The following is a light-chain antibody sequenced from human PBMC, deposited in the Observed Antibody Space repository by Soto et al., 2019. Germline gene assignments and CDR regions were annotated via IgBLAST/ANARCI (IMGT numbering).Light chain of an antibody. CDR1: SSDVGVYNY. J-gene: IGLJ1*01. CDR3: CSYAGSYTFV. V-gene: IGLV2-11*01. CDR2: DVT. Sequence: QSVLTQPGSVSGSPGQSVTISCTVTSSDVGVYNYVSWYQQHPVKAPELMIYDVTKRPSGVPDRFSGSKSANTASLTISGLQAEDEADYYCCSYAGSYTFVFGTGTKV.